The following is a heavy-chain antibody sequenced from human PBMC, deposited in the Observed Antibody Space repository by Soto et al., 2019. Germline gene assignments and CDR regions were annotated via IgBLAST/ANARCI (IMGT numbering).Heavy chain of an antibody. V-gene: IGHV4-61*01. Sequence: QVQLQESGPGLVKPSETLSLTCTVSGGSVSSGSYYWSWIRQPPGKGLEWIGYIYYSGSTNYNPPLKSRVTISVDTSKNQFSLKLSSVTAADTAVYYCARVIVGATRSHAFDIWGQGTMVTVSS. CDR2: IYYSGST. CDR1: GGSVSSGSYY. CDR3: ARVIVGATRSHAFDI. J-gene: IGHJ3*02. D-gene: IGHD1-26*01.